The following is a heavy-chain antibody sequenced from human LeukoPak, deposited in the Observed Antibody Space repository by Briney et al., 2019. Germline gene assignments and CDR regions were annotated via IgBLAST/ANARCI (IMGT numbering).Heavy chain of an antibody. J-gene: IGHJ3*02. Sequence: ASVKVSCKVSGYTLTELSMHWVRQAPGKGLEWMGGFDPEDGETIYAQKFQGRVTMTEDTSTDTAYMELSSLRSEDTAVYYCATATAEPQLMVASDAFDIWGQGTMVTVSS. V-gene: IGHV1-24*01. CDR3: ATATAEPQLMVASDAFDI. D-gene: IGHD2-8*01. CDR2: FDPEDGET. CDR1: GYTLTELS.